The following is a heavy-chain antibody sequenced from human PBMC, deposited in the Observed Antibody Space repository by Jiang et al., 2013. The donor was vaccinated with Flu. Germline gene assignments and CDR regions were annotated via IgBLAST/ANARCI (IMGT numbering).Heavy chain of an antibody. D-gene: IGHD3-10*01. CDR1: GYRFTSYW. CDR2: IYPDESVT. J-gene: IGHJ3*02. V-gene: IGHV5-51*01. CDR3: ARHQSVYGSGTDAFDI. Sequence: GAEVKKPGESLKTSCKASGYRFTSYWISWVRQMPGKGLEWMGIIYPDESVTTYSPSFQGQVTISADNSISTAYLQWNSLTASDTAMYYCARHQSVYGSGTDAFDIWGQGTMVTVSS.